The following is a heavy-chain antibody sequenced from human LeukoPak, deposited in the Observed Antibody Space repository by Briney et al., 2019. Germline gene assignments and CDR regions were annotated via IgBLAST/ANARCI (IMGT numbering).Heavy chain of an antibody. CDR2: INAGNGNT. D-gene: IGHD2-2*02. J-gene: IGHJ4*02. V-gene: IGHV1-3*01. Sequence: ASVKVSCKASGYTFTSYAMHWVRQAPGQRLEWMGWINAGNGNTKYSQKFQGRVTITRDTSASTAYMELSSLRSEDTVVYYCARDYCSSTSCYTVMDYWGQGTLVTVSS. CDR3: ARDYCSSTSCYTVMDY. CDR1: GYTFTSYA.